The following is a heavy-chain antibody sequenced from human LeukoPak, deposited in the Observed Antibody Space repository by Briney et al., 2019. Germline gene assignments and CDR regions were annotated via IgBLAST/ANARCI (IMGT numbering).Heavy chain of an antibody. CDR1: GFTFSDYY. CDR2: ISTSVTYT. CDR3: AREGRSGSYLGRFDP. D-gene: IGHD1-26*01. Sequence: GGSLRLSCAASGFTFSDYYMSWIRQAPGRGLEWVSYISTSVTYTEYADSVKGRFTISRDNAKNSLYLQMNSLRAEDTAVYYCAREGRSGSYLGRFDPWGQGTLVTVSS. V-gene: IGHV3-11*05. J-gene: IGHJ5*02.